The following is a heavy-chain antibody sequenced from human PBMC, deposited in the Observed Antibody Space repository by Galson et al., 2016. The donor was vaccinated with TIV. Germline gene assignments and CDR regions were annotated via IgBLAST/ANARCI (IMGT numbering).Heavy chain of an antibody. Sequence: LRLSCAASGFTFSGYMMNWVRQAPGKGLEWVSSISLRSSYIYYADSVKGRFAISRDNAKSSLFLQMNSLRAEDSAVYYCARVVSSGDYAFDAFDLWGQGTMVTVSS. D-gene: IGHD4-17*01. CDR1: GFTFSGYM. CDR3: ARVVSSGDYAFDAFDL. J-gene: IGHJ3*01. CDR2: ISLRSSYI. V-gene: IGHV3-21*01.